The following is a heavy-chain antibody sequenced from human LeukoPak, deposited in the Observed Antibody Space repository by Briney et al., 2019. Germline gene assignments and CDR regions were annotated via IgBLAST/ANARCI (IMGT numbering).Heavy chain of an antibody. CDR2: VNGDGSST. CDR3: ARPQHGDLYAFDI. V-gene: IGHV3-74*01. J-gene: IGHJ3*02. D-gene: IGHD4-17*01. CDR1: GFTFSSFW. Sequence: GGSLRLSCAASGFTFSSFWMHWVRQAPGKGLAWVSRVNGDGSSTTYADSVKGRFTISRDSAKNTVYLQMNSLRAEDTAVYYCARPQHGDLYAFDIWGHGTVVTVSS.